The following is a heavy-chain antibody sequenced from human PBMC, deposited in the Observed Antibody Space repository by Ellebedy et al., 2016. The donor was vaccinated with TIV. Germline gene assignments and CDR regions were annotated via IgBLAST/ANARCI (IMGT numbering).Heavy chain of an antibody. CDR2: IYYSGST. V-gene: IGHV4-39*01. CDR1: GGSISSSSYF. Sequence: SETLSLTXTVSGGSISSSSYFWGWIRQPPGKGLEWIGNIYYSGSTYYNPSLKSRVTISVDTSKNQFSLRLSSVTAADTAVYYCARLDYSGGSCYSGYWGQGTLVTVSS. CDR3: ARLDYSGGSCYSGY. D-gene: IGHD2-15*01. J-gene: IGHJ4*02.